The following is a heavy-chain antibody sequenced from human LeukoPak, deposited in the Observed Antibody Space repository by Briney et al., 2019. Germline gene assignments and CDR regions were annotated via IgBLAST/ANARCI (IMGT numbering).Heavy chain of an antibody. CDR1: GGSISSSGYY. CDR2: IYYSGST. CDR3: AILVGATDAFDY. Sequence: SETLSLTCTVSGGSISSSGYYWGWIRQPPGKGLEWIGSIYYSGSTYYNPSLKSRVTISVDTSKNQFSLKLSSVTAADTAVYYCAILVGATDAFDYWGQGTLVTVSS. V-gene: IGHV4-39*01. J-gene: IGHJ4*02. D-gene: IGHD1-26*01.